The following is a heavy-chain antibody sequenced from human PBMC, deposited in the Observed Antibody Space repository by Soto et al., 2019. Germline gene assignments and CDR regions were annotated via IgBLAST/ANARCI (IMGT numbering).Heavy chain of an antibody. V-gene: IGHV4-61*01. D-gene: IGHD2-15*01. Sequence: SETLSLTCTVSGACVSSDNFYWSWIRQPTGKGLEWIGYSYYTGGTNYNPSLKSRVTISLDTSKNQFSLKLSSVTAADTAVYYCARDHNRYCTGGSCYGFEYSGKGILVASSS. CDR1: GACVSSDNFY. CDR3: ARDHNRYCTGGSCYGFEY. CDR2: SYYTGGT. J-gene: IGHJ4*01.